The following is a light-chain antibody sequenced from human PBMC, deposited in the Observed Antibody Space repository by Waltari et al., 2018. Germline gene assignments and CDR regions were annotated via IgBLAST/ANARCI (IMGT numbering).Light chain of an antibody. Sequence: EIVLTQYPGTVSLSPGDRATFSCWASQSVTIYLAWYQQKPGQAPRLLIYHAATRATGIPDRFSGSGSGTDFSLTISRLEPEDIGMYYCQQYVESPATFGQGTKVEIK. CDR2: HAA. V-gene: IGKV3-20*01. J-gene: IGKJ1*01. CDR3: QQYVESPAT. CDR1: QSVTIY.